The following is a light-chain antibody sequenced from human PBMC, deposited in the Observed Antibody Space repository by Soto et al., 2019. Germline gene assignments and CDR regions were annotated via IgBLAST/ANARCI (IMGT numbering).Light chain of an antibody. CDR1: QGIRTD. J-gene: IGKJ1*01. V-gene: IGKV1-6*01. CDR2: GAS. Sequence: AIHMTQSPSSLSASVGDRVTITCRASQGIRTDLGWYQQEPGKAPELLISGASSLQSGVSPRFSGRGSGTDFTLTISSLQPEDFATYYCLHDYNYPLTFGQGTKVDIK. CDR3: LHDYNYPLT.